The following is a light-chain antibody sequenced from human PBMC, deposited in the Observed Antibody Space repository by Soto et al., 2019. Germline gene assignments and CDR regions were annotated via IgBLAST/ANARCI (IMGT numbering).Light chain of an antibody. J-gene: IGLJ1*01. CDR3: SSFVDGTSYV. CDR2: EVN. CDR1: SSDVGFFNY. Sequence: QSVLTQPPSVSGSPGQSVTISCTGTSSDVGFFNYVSWYQHHPGKVPKFLIYEVNKRPSGVPDRFSGSKSGNTASLTVSGLKPEDEAEYFCSSFVDGTSYVFGTGTKVTVL. V-gene: IGLV2-8*01.